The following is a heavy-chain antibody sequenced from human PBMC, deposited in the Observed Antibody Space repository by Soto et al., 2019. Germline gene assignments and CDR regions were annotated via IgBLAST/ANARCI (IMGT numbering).Heavy chain of an antibody. V-gene: IGHV1-69*13. CDR2: IIPIFGTA. CDR3: AMAPGGYNWFDP. D-gene: IGHD3-10*01. J-gene: IGHJ5*02. CDR1: GGTFSSYA. Sequence: SVKVSCKASGGTFSSYAISWVLQAPGQGLEWMGGIIPIFGTANYAQKFQGRVTITADESTSTAYVELSSLRSEDTAVYYCAMAPGGYNWFDPWGQGTLVTVSS.